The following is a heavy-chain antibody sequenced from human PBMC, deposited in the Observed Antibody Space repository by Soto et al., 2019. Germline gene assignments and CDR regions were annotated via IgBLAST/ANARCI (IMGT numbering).Heavy chain of an antibody. CDR2: IWYDGSNK. Sequence: QVQLVESGGGVVQPGRSLRLSCAASGFTFSSYGMHWVRQAPGKGLEWVAVIWYDGSNKYYADSVKGRFTISRDNSKNTLYLQMNSLRAEDTAVYYCARDPRRYCSITSCHPFDYWGQGTLVTVSS. CDR3: ARDPRRYCSITSCHPFDY. V-gene: IGHV3-33*01. J-gene: IGHJ4*02. CDR1: GFTFSSYG. D-gene: IGHD2-2*01.